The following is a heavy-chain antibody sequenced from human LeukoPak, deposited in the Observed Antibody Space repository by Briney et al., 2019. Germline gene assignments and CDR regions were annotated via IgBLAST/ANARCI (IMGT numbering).Heavy chain of an antibody. CDR3: AREVDATGRYFEY. V-gene: IGHV3-74*01. CDR1: GFTFRNHW. Sequence: PGGSLRLSCAASGFTFRNHWMHWVRQAPGKGLIWVSRINKDGSSTDYADSVKGRFTISRDNAKNTLFLQMSSPRAEDTALYYCAREVDATGRYFEYWGQGTLVTVSS. CDR2: INKDGSST. D-gene: IGHD3-9*01. J-gene: IGHJ4*02.